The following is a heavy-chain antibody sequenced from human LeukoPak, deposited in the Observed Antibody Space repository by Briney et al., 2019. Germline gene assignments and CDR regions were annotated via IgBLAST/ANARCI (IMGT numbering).Heavy chain of an antibody. D-gene: IGHD3-22*01. Sequence: PGGSLRLSCAASGFTFSSYAMSWVRQAPGEGLEWVSAISGSGGSTYYADSVKGRFTISRDNSKNTLYLQMNSLRAEDTAVYYCAKVWGYYYDRMGFWGQGTLVTVSS. CDR2: ISGSGGST. CDR1: GFTFSSYA. V-gene: IGHV3-23*01. CDR3: AKVWGYYYDRMGF. J-gene: IGHJ4*02.